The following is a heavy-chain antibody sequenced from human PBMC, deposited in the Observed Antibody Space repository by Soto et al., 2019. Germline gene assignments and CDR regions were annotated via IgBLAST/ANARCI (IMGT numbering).Heavy chain of an antibody. V-gene: IGHV3-23*01. CDR2: ISAGGGTT. CDR1: GFTFASSA. CDR3: AKGRGGSGSLTPRVDF. D-gene: IGHD3-10*01. Sequence: WGSLRLSCAASGFTFASSAMRWVRQAPGKGLEWVSAISAGGGTTSYADSVKGRFTVSRDGSKNTLYLQMSSLRAEDTALYYCAKGRGGSGSLTPRVDFWGQGTLVTVSS. J-gene: IGHJ4*02.